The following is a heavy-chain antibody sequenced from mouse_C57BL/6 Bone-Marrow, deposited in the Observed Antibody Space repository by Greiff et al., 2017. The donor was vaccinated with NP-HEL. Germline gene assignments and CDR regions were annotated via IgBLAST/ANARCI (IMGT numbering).Heavy chain of an antibody. J-gene: IGHJ4*01. D-gene: IGHD1-1*01. V-gene: IGHV1-80*01. CDR3: ARGDYGSSRFGYAMDY. CDR1: GYAFSSYW. CDR2: IYPGDGDT. Sequence: QVQLQQSGAELVKPGASVKISCKASGYAFSSYWMNWVKERPGKGLEWIGQIYPGDGDTTYNGKFKGKATLTADKSSSTAYIQVSSLTSEDSAVYFCARGDYGSSRFGYAMDYWGQGTSVTVSS.